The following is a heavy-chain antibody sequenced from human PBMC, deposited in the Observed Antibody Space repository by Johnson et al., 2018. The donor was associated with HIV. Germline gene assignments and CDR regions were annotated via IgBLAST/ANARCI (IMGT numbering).Heavy chain of an antibody. V-gene: IGHV3-20*04. Sequence: VQLVESGGCVVRPGGSLRLSCAASGLTFDDYGMSWVRQAPGKGLEWVSGISWNGGSTGYADSVKGRFSISRDNAKNSLYLQMNSLRAEDTALYYCARYFGVVIYAAFDIWGQGTMVTVSS. CDR2: ISWNGGST. J-gene: IGHJ3*02. D-gene: IGHD3-3*01. CDR3: ARYFGVVIYAAFDI. CDR1: GLTFDDYG.